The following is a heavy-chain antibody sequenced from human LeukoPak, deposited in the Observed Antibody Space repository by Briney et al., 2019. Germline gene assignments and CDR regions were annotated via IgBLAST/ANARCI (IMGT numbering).Heavy chain of an antibody. J-gene: IGHJ6*03. CDR2: ISSSGSTI. Sequence: GGSLRLSCAASGFTFSGYEMNWVRQAPGKGLEWVSYISSSGSTIYYADSVKGRFTISRDNAKNSLYLQMNSLRAEDTAVYYCARDLQYGGSYYYYMDVWGKGTTVTVSS. V-gene: IGHV3-48*03. CDR1: GFTFSGYE. CDR3: ARDLQYGGSYYYYMDV. D-gene: IGHD4/OR15-4a*01.